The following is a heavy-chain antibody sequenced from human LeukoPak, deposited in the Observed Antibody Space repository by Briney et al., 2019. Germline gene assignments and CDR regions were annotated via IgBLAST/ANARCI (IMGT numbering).Heavy chain of an antibody. CDR2: INPNSGGT. J-gene: IGHJ4*02. D-gene: IGHD6-6*01. CDR3: ARSASLSRQLVLGY. V-gene: IGHV1-2*02. CDR1: GYTFTAYY. Sequence: ASVKVSCKASGYTFTAYYIHWVRQAPGQGLEWMGWINPNSGGTSYAQKFQGKVTMTRDTSISTAYMELRSLRSDDTAVYYCARSASLSRQLVLGYWGQGTLVTVSS.